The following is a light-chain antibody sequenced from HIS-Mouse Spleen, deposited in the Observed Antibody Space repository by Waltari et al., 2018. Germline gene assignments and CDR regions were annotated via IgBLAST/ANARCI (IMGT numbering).Light chain of an antibody. V-gene: IGLV3-21*03. CDR2: EDS. CDR3: QVWDSSSDHVV. Sequence: SYVLTQPPSVSVAPGKTARITCGGHNIGSKSVHGYQQKPGRAPVLVVYEDSDRPSGIPERFSGSNSGNTATLTISRVEAGDEADYYCQVWDSSSDHVVFGGGTKLTVL. J-gene: IGLJ2*01. CDR1: NIGSKS.